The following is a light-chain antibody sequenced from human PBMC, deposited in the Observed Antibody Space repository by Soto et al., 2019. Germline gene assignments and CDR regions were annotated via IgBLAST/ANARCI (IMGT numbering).Light chain of an antibody. CDR1: ISNVGSYNL. CDR3: YSHESRRV. CDR2: EVN. V-gene: IGLV2-23*02. J-gene: IGLJ3*02. Sequence: QSVLTQPASVSGSPGQSITISCTGTISNVGSYNLVSWYQQHPGKAPKLIIYEVNKRPSGVSNRFSGSKSGNTASLTISGIQTEDEADYYCYSHESRRVFGGGTKLTVL.